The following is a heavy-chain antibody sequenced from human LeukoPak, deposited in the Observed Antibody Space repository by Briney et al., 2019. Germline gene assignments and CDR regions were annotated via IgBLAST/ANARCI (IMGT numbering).Heavy chain of an antibody. Sequence: GGSLRLSCAASGFTFSSYEMNWVRQAPGKGLEWVSYISSSGSTIYYADSVKGRFTISRDNAKNSLYLQMNSLRAEDTAVYYCARGEPYYDILTGSYGMGVWGQGTTVTVSS. D-gene: IGHD3-9*01. CDR2: ISSSGSTI. CDR1: GFTFSSYE. V-gene: IGHV3-48*03. J-gene: IGHJ6*02. CDR3: ARGEPYYDILTGSYGMGV.